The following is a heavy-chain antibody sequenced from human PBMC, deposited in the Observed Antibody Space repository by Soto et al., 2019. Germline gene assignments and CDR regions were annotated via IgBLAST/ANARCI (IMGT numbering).Heavy chain of an antibody. CDR3: GRGFSPGLFHY. CDR2: TTHSGRT. V-gene: IGHV4-34*01. Sequence: SETLSLTCAVYGGSFNDHYWTWIRQPPGKGLEWIGETTHSGRTTYTPSLKSRLSILVDTSKDQFSLVLMSVTAADTAVYYCGRGFSPGLFHYWGQGTLVTVPS. CDR1: GGSFNDHY. J-gene: IGHJ4*01.